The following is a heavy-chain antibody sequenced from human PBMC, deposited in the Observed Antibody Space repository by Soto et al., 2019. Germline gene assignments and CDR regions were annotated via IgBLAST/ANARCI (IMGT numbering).Heavy chain of an antibody. CDR3: AKDRRYSGYGGAYYFDY. J-gene: IGHJ4*01. CDR2: ISNEGNNK. D-gene: IGHD5-12*01. V-gene: IGHV3-30*18. Sequence: SLRLSCAASGXKFTIYCMHWVRQAPDKGLEWLAVISNEGNNKYYAESVKGRFTISRDNSKNTLYLQMNSLRIEDTAVYHCAKDRRYSGYGGAYYFDYWGHGTLRTVS. CDR1: GXKFTIYC.